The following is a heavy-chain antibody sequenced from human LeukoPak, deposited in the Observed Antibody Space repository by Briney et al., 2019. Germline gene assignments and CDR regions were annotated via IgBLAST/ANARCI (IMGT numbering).Heavy chain of an antibody. CDR3: AKVASTTRRHDAFDI. Sequence: GASVTVSCKASGYTFTGYYMHWVRQAPGQGREWMGWINPNSGGTNYAQKFQGRVTMTRDTSISTAYMELSRLRSDDTAVYYCAKVASTTRRHDAFDIWGQGTLVTVSS. CDR2: INPNSGGT. V-gene: IGHV1-2*02. J-gene: IGHJ3*02. CDR1: GYTFTGYY. D-gene: IGHD1-1*01.